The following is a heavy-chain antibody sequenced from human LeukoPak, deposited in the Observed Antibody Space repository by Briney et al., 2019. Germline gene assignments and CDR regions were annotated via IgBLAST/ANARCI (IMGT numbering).Heavy chain of an antibody. Sequence: PGGSLRLSCAASGFTFSTYWMSWVRQAPGKGLEWVGRIKSKTDGGTTDYAAPVKGRFTISRDDSKNTLYLQMNSLKTEDTAVYYCTTDLHQYNWNDVLKPPDYWGQGTLVTVSS. CDR3: TTDLHQYNWNDVLKPPDY. CDR1: GFTFSTYW. D-gene: IGHD1-1*01. V-gene: IGHV3-15*01. CDR2: IKSKTDGGTT. J-gene: IGHJ4*02.